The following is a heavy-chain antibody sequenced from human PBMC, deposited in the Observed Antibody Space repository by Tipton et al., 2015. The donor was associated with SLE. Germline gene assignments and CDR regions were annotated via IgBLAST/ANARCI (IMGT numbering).Heavy chain of an antibody. CDR2: IYYSGST. CDR1: GGSFSGYY. CDR3: ASHSGEFSGAFDI. D-gene: IGHD3-10*01. V-gene: IGHV4-34*01. J-gene: IGHJ3*02. Sequence: GLVKPSETLSLTCAVYGGSFSGYYWSWIRQPPGKGLEWIGSIYYSGSTYYNPSLKSRVTISVDTSKNQFPLKLSSVTAADTAVYYCASHSGEFSGAFDIWGQGTMVTVSS.